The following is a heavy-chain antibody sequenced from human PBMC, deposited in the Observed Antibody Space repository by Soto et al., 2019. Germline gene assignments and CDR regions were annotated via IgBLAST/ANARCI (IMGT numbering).Heavy chain of an antibody. V-gene: IGHV3-23*01. CDR1: GLTFSTYG. CDR3: AKMATLDHYYGMAV. D-gene: IGHD5-12*01. CDR2: ISTSGGST. J-gene: IGHJ6*02. Sequence: GGSLRLSCAASGLTFSTYGMIWVRQAPGKGLEWVSAISTSGGSTYYADSVKGRFTISRDNSKNTLYLQMNSLRAEDTAVYYCAKMATLDHYYGMAVWGQGTTVTVSS.